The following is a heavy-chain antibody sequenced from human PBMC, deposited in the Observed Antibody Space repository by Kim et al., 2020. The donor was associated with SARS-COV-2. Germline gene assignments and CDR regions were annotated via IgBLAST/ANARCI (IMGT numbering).Heavy chain of an antibody. Sequence: SETLSLTCTVSGGSFSGYSCSWIRQPPEMGLEWIGYFHYTGSTNYNPSLKSRVALSIDTSKKQCSLRLNSVTAADTAVYYCVRGIVGGRPAFDSWGQGTLVTVSS. J-gene: IGHJ4*02. CDR2: FHYTGST. CDR3: VRGIVGGRPAFDS. D-gene: IGHD2-15*01. CDR1: GGSFSGYS. V-gene: IGHV4-59*01.